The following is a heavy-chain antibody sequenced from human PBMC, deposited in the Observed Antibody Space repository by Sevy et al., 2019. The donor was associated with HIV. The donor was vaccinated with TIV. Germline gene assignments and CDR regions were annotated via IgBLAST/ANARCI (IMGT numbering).Heavy chain of an antibody. CDR2: IIPIFGTA. CDR1: GGTFSSYA. V-gene: IGHV1-69*01. J-gene: IGHJ6*02. CDR3: ARSTNIVATTKYYYYGMDV. Sequence: KISCKASGGTFSSYAISWVRQAPGQGLEWMGGIIPIFGTANYAQKFQGRVTITADESTSTAYMELSSLRSEDTAVYYCARSTNIVATTKYYYYGMDVWGQGTTVTVS. D-gene: IGHD5-12*01.